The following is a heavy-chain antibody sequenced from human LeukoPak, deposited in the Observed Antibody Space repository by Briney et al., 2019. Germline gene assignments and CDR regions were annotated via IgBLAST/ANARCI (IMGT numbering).Heavy chain of an antibody. V-gene: IGHV1-2*02. D-gene: IGHD5-24*01. J-gene: IGHJ4*02. CDR3: ARVVEMATIGRGIFDY. Sequence: ASVKVSCKASGYTFTSYGISWVRQAPGQGLEWTGWINPNSGGTNYAQKFQGRVTMTRDTSISTAYMELSRLRSDDTAVYYCARVVEMATIGRGIFDYWGQGTLVTVSS. CDR1: GYTFTSYG. CDR2: INPNSGGT.